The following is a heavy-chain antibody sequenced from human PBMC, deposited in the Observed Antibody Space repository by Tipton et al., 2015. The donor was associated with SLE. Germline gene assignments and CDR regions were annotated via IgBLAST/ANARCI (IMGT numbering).Heavy chain of an antibody. CDR3: ARVKSIFGVVIIDY. D-gene: IGHD3-3*01. Sequence: TLSLTCTVSGGSISGYYWSWVRQPAGKGLEWIGRIFSSGSTIYNTSIKSRVTLSLDTSKNQFSLKLSSVTAADTAVYYCARVKSIFGVVIIDYWGQGTLVTVSS. V-gene: IGHV4-4*07. CDR1: GGSISGYY. J-gene: IGHJ4*02. CDR2: IFSSGST.